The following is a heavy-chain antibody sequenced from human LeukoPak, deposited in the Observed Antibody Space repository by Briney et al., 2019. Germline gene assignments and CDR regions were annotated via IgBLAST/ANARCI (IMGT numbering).Heavy chain of an antibody. CDR3: ARDEEQLNV. J-gene: IGHJ3*01. V-gene: IGHV3-7*01. Sequence: GGSLRLSCVASGLTFRNYYMSWVRQAPGKGVEWVANIKKDGSEKNYADAVKGRFTISRDNAKNTVSLQINSLRVEDTAVYHCARDEEQLNVWGQGTVVIVSS. D-gene: IGHD1-26*01. CDR2: IKKDGSEK. CDR1: GLTFRNYY.